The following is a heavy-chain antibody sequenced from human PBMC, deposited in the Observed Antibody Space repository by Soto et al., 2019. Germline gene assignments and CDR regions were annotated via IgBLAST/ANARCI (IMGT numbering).Heavy chain of an antibody. CDR1: GFTFGPYI. D-gene: IGHD4-4*01. CDR2: INGRSNSI. CDR3: ARNGPFVDYTNYFDF. Sequence: GGSLRLSCAASGFTFGPYIMNWVRQTPGKGLEWVSSINGRSNSIFYADSVRGRFSISRDNAKNSLYLQMDSLRVDDTAVYFCARNGPFVDYTNYFDFWGQGTLVTVSS. J-gene: IGHJ4*02. V-gene: IGHV3-21*01.